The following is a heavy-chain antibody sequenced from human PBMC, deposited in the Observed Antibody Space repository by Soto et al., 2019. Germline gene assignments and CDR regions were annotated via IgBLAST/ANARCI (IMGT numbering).Heavy chain of an antibody. CDR3: ARLRDHSYGHGDTVYYYNGMDV. D-gene: IGHD5-18*01. V-gene: IGHV5-51*01. CDR2: IYPGDSDT. J-gene: IGHJ6*02. CDR1: GYSFTSYW. Sequence: PGESLKISCKGSGYSFTSYWIGWVRQMPGKGLEWMGIIYPGDSDTRYSPSFQGQVTISADKSISTAYLQWSSLKASDTAMYYCARLRDHSYGHGDTVYYYNGMDVWGQGTTVTVSS.